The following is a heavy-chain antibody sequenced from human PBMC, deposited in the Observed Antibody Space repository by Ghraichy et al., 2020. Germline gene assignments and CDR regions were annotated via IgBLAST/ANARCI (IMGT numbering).Heavy chain of an antibody. Sequence: GGSLRLSCTASGFTFSDYSMIWVRQAPGKGLEWVSSISRRSSPTYYADSVQGRFTISRDNAKNSVYLQMNSLRAEDTALYYCVRQVGDDSSNWFDPWGQGTRGTVSS. D-gene: IGHD5-18*01. V-gene: IGHV3-21*01. CDR3: VRQVGDDSSNWFDP. CDR2: ISRRSSPT. CDR1: GFTFSDYS. J-gene: IGHJ5*02.